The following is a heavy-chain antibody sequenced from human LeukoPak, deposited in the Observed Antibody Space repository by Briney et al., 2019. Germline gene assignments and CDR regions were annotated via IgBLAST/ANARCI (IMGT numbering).Heavy chain of an antibody. D-gene: IGHD5-18*01. CDR3: ARVPTGYSLYNWFDP. Sequence: SETLSLTCTVSGGSMSPYHWGWIRQPPGKGLEWIGEINHSGSTNYNPSLKSRVTISVDTSKNQFSLRLSSVTAADTAVYYCARVPTGYSLYNWFDPWGQGTLVTVSS. CDR2: INHSGST. V-gene: IGHV4-34*01. CDR1: GGSMSPYH. J-gene: IGHJ5*02.